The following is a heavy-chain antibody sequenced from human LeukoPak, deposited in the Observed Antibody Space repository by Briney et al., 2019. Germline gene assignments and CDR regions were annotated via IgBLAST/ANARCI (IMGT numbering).Heavy chain of an antibody. CDR3: AKDRNELGEIDY. CDR2: IYTSGST. D-gene: IGHD2-15*01. Sequence: PSETLSLTCTVSGGSISSYYWSWIRQPVGKGLEWIGRIYTSGSTNYNPSLKSRVTMSVDTSKNQFSLKLSSVTAADTAVYYCAKDRNELGEIDYWGQGTLVTVSS. J-gene: IGHJ4*02. CDR1: GGSISSYY. V-gene: IGHV4-4*07.